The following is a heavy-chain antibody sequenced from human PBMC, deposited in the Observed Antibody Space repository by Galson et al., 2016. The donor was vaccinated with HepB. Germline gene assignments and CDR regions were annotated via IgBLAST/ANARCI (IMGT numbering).Heavy chain of an antibody. CDR1: GFPLRSYA. V-gene: IGHV3-21*04. CDR2: ISSNSSSI. CDR3: ARYGDSSWYLDY. J-gene: IGHJ4*02. D-gene: IGHD4-17*01. Sequence: SLRLSCAASGFPLRSYAMSWVRQAPGKGLEWVSSISSNSSSIYDADSVKGRFTISRDNAKNSPYLQMNSLRAADTAVYYCARYGDSSWYLDYWGQGTLVTVSS.